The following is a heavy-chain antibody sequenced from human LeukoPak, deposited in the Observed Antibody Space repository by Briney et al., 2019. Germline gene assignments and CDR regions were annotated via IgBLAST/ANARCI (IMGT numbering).Heavy chain of an antibody. D-gene: IGHD3-3*01. CDR3: ALRDYDFWSGYYTE. CDR1: GGSISSYY. J-gene: IGHJ4*02. CDR2: IYYSGST. V-gene: IGHV4-59*01. Sequence: SETLSLTCTVSGGSISSYYWSWIRQPPGKGLEWIGYIYYSGSTNYNPSLKSRVTISVDTSKNQFSLKLSSVPAAGTAVYYCALRDYDFWSGYYTEWGQGTLVTVSS.